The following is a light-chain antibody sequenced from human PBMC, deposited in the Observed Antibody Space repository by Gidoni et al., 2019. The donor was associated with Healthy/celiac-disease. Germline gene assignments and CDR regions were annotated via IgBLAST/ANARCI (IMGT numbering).Light chain of an antibody. Sequence: DIKMTQSPSSLSASVGDRVTITCRESQSISSYLYWYQQKPGKAPKLLIYAASSLQSGPPSRFSGSGAGTDFILTISRLQPEDFATYYCQQSYSTPPTFGQGTKLEIK. CDR1: QSISSY. CDR3: QQSYSTPPT. CDR2: AAS. V-gene: IGKV1-39*01. J-gene: IGKJ2*01.